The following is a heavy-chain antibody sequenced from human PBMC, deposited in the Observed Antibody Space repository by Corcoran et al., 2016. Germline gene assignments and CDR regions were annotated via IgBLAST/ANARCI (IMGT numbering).Heavy chain of an antibody. D-gene: IGHD5-18*01. J-gene: IGHJ4*02. Sequence: QVQLVESGGGVVQPGRSLRLSCAASGFTFSSTAMHWVRQAPGKGLEWVAVISYDGSNKYFADSVKGRFTISRDNSKNTRYLQMNSLRAEDTAVYYWARVRGYGYGYFDCGGQGTLVTVSS. CDR1: GFTFSSTA. V-gene: IGHV3-30*04. CDR2: ISYDGSNK. CDR3: ARVRGYGYGYFDC.